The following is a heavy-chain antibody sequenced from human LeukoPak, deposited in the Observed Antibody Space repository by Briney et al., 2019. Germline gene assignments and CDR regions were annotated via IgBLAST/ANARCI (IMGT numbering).Heavy chain of an antibody. D-gene: IGHD2-2*01. V-gene: IGHV3-30*18. CDR1: GFTFSSYG. CDR2: ISYDERDK. J-gene: IGHJ4*02. Sequence: GGSLRLSCAASGFTFSSYGMHWVRQAPGKGLEWVAVISYDERDKYYADSVKGRFTISRDNSKYTMSLQMNSLRAEDTAVYYCAKGRGTSWTFDYWGQGTLVTVSS. CDR3: AKGRGTSWTFDY.